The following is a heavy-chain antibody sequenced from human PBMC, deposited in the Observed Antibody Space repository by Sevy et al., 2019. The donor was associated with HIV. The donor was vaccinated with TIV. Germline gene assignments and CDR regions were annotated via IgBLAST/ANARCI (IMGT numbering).Heavy chain of an antibody. V-gene: IGHV3-23*01. CDR2: ISGSGGTT. CDR3: AKGGEGIAVAGYFDY. CDR1: GFTFSSYA. J-gene: IGHJ4*02. Sequence: GGSLRLSCAASGFTFSSYAMSWVRQAPGKGLEWVSAISGSGGTTYYADSVKGRFTISRDNSKNTLYLQMNSLRAEDTAVYYCAKGGEGIAVAGYFDYWGQGTLVTVSS. D-gene: IGHD6-19*01.